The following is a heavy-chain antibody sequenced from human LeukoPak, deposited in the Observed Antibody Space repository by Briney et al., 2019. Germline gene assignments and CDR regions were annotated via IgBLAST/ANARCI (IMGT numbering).Heavy chain of an antibody. D-gene: IGHD6-19*01. Sequence: GGSLRLSCAASGFTFSSYAMHWVRQAPGKGLEWVAVISNDGSNKYYADSVKGRFTISRDNSKNTLYLQMNSLRAEDTAVYYCARDSGSGWYFDYWGQGTLVTVSS. CDR3: ARDSGSGWYFDY. CDR2: ISNDGSNK. J-gene: IGHJ4*02. V-gene: IGHV3-30-3*01. CDR1: GFTFSSYA.